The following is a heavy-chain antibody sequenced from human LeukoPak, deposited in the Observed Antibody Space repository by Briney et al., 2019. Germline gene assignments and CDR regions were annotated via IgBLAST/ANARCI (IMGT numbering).Heavy chain of an antibody. Sequence: GASVKVSCKASGYTFTGYYMHWVGQPLGQGLGWMGGINPNSGGTNYAQKFQGRVTMTRDTSISTGYMELSRLRSDDTAVYYCATLVIAVAGGFGDYWGQGTLVTVSS. V-gene: IGHV1-2*02. D-gene: IGHD6-19*01. CDR1: GYTFTGYY. CDR2: INPNSGGT. CDR3: ATLVIAVAGGFGDY. J-gene: IGHJ4*02.